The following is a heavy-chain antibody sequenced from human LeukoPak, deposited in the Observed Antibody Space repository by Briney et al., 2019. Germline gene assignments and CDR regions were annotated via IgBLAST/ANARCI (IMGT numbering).Heavy chain of an antibody. V-gene: IGHV4-59*01. Sequence: SETLSLTCTVCVGSISSYYWTWIRQPPGKGLEYIGYIHYSGNTNYNPSLKSRVTTSVDTSKNQVSLKMSSVTAADTAVYYCASLTPGGPFGFWGQGTLVTVSS. D-gene: IGHD3-16*01. CDR3: ASLTPGGPFGF. CDR1: VGSISSYY. J-gene: IGHJ4*02. CDR2: IHYSGNT.